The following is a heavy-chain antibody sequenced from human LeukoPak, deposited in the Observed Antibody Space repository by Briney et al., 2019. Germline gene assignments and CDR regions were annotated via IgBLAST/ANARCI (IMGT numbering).Heavy chain of an antibody. V-gene: IGHV3-7*01. CDR3: ARDLGHTGYDLYDY. CDR1: GFTFSSYE. Sequence: GGSLSLPCAASGFTFSSYEMNWVRQAPGKGLEWVANMKQDGSEKYYVDSVKGRFTISRDNAKNSLYLEMNSLRVEDTAVHYCARDLGHTGYDLYDYWGQGTLVTVSS. CDR2: MKQDGSEK. D-gene: IGHD5-12*01. J-gene: IGHJ4*02.